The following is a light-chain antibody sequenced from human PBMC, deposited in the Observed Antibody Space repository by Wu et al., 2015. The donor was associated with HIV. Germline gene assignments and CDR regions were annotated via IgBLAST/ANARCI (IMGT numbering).Light chain of an antibody. V-gene: IGKV3-20*01. CDR1: QTIPSSH. J-gene: IGKJ3*01. Sequence: IVLAQSPGTLSLSPGERATLSCRASQTIPSSHLAWYQQKPGQAPRLLIYGASSRATGIPGRFSGYMSAATDFTLTISRLEPEDSAVYFCQHYGDSQFTFGRGTKVEIK. CDR3: QHYGDSQFT. CDR2: GAS.